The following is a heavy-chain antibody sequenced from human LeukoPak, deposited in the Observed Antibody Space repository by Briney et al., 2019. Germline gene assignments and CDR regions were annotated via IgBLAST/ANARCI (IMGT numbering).Heavy chain of an antibody. CDR1: GGSISSSNW. Sequence: SETLSLTCAVSGGSISSSNWWSWVRQPPGKGLEWIGEIYHSGSTNYNPSLKSRDTISVDKSKNQFSLKLSSVTAADTAVYYCATGLRYGAFDIWGQGTMVTVSS. V-gene: IGHV4-4*02. J-gene: IGHJ3*02. D-gene: IGHD4-17*01. CDR3: ATGLRYGAFDI. CDR2: IYHSGST.